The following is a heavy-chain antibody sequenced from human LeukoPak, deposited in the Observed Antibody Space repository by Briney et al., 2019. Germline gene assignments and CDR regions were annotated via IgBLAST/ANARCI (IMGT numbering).Heavy chain of an antibody. CDR3: ARAPVRVAAVGKYFDY. CDR2: IDHSGST. D-gene: IGHD6-13*01. J-gene: IGHJ4*02. V-gene: IGHV4-34*01. Sequence: SSETLSLTCAVYGGSFSNYYRSWIRQPPGKGLEWIGEIDHSGSTNYNPSLKSRLTISVDTSKKQFSLKLSSVTAADTAVCYCARAPVRVAAVGKYFDYWGQGTLVTVSS. CDR1: GGSFSNYY.